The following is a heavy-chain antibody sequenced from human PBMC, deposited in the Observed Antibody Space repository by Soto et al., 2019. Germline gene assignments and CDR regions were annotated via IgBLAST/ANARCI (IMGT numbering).Heavy chain of an antibody. V-gene: IGHV3-23*01. D-gene: IGHD3-10*01. CDR3: AKGDTLLWFGELSTLFDY. Sequence: EVQLLESGGGLVQPGGSLRLSCAASGFTFSSYAMSWVRQAPGKGLEWVSAISGSGGSTYYADSVKGRFTISRDNSENTLYLQMNSLRAEDTAVYYCAKGDTLLWFGELSTLFDYWGQGTLVTVCS. J-gene: IGHJ4*02. CDR1: GFTFSSYA. CDR2: ISGSGGST.